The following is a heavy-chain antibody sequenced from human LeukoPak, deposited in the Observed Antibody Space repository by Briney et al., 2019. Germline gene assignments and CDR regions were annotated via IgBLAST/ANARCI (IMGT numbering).Heavy chain of an antibody. CDR1: GFTFSNYG. J-gene: IGHJ5*02. D-gene: IGHD4-17*01. V-gene: IGHV3-23*01. CDR2: ISGSGGST. CDR3: AKDSYGDYPHSNQLYNWFDP. Sequence: QPGRSLILSCAASGFTFSNYGMHWVRQAPGKGLEWVSAISGSGGSTYYADSVKGRFTISRDNSKNTLYLQMNSLRAEDTAVYYCAKDSYGDYPHSNQLYNWFDPWGQGTLVTVSS.